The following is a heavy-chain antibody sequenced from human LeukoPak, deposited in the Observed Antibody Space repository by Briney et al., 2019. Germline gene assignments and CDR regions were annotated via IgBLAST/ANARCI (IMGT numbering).Heavy chain of an antibody. Sequence: GASVTVSCKASGYTFTSYGISWVRQAPGQGLEWMGWISAYNGNTNYAQKLQGRVTMTTDTSTSTAYMELRSLRSDDTAVYYCARTGGSFYFYYYMDVWGKGTTVTVSS. J-gene: IGHJ6*03. CDR1: GYTFTSYG. V-gene: IGHV1-18*01. D-gene: IGHD1-26*01. CDR2: ISAYNGNT. CDR3: ARTGGSFYFYYYMDV.